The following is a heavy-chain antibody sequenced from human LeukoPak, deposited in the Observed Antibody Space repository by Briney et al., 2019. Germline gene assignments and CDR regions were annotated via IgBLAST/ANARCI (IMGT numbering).Heavy chain of an antibody. CDR1: GFSFSSYG. Sequence: GGSLRLSCAASGFSFSSYGMHWVRQAPGKGLEWLTVISYDGNTIYYADSVKGRFTISRDNSKNTLYLQMNSLRIEDTAVYYCAKDLSVVGAHDSFDVWGQGKWSESLQ. J-gene: IGHJ3*01. V-gene: IGHV3-30*18. CDR2: ISYDGNTI. D-gene: IGHD1-26*01. CDR3: AKDLSVVGAHDSFDV.